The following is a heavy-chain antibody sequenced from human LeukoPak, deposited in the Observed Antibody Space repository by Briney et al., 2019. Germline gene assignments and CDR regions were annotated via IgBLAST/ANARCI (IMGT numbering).Heavy chain of an antibody. CDR1: GYSSTNYW. Sequence: GESLKISCKGYGYSSTNYWIAWVRQMPGKGLEWMGIIYPGDSDTKYSPSFQGQVTISVDKSINTASLQWNSLTASDTAMYYCARTAGANYYDYYMDVWGKGTTVTVSS. D-gene: IGHD4/OR15-4a*01. CDR2: IYPGDSDT. CDR3: ARTAGANYYDYYMDV. J-gene: IGHJ6*03. V-gene: IGHV5-51*01.